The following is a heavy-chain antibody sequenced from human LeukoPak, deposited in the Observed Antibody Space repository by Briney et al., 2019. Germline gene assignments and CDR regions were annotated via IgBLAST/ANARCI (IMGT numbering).Heavy chain of an antibody. Sequence: KPSETLSLTCTVSGGSISSSSYYWGWIRQPPGKGLEWIGSIYYSGSTYYNPSLKSRVTISVDTSKNQFSLKLSSVTAADMAVYYCARGGGGDCWDYWGQGTRVTVSS. CDR3: ARGGGGDCWDY. CDR2: IYYSGST. D-gene: IGHD2-21*02. V-gene: IGHV4-39*01. CDR1: GGSISSSSYY. J-gene: IGHJ4*02.